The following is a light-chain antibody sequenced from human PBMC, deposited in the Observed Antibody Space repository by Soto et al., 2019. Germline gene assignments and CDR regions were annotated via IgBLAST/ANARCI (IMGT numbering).Light chain of an antibody. CDR1: SSDVGGYTS. CDR3: SSFTSSILV. J-gene: IGLJ3*02. V-gene: IGLV2-14*01. Sequence: QSALTQPASVSGSPGQTITISCTGPSSDVGGYTSVSWYQQHPGKAPKRLIYDVTYRPPGVSTRFSGSKSGNTASLTISGLQAEYEADYYCSSFTSSILVFGGGTKLTVL. CDR2: DVT.